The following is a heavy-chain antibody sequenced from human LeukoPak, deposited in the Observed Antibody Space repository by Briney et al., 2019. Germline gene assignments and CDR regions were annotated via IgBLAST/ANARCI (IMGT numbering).Heavy chain of an antibody. J-gene: IGHJ4*02. Sequence: SETLSLTCTVSGGSISSSSYYWGWIRQPPGKGLEWIGSIYYSGSTYYNPSLKSRVTISVDTSKNQFSLKLSSVTAADTAVYYCARKAYGDQNFDYWGQGTLVTVSS. CDR2: IYYSGST. V-gene: IGHV4-39*01. D-gene: IGHD4-17*01. CDR3: ARKAYGDQNFDY. CDR1: GGSISSSSYY.